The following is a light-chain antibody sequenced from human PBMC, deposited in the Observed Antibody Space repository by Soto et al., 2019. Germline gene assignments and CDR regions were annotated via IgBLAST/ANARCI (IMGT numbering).Light chain of an antibody. V-gene: IGLV2-14*01. CDR1: SSDIGRYNF. CDR3: TSYSITSPYV. Sequence: SVLTQPASMSESHGQSITISCTGTSSDIGRYNFVSWYQHHPGKAPKLIIYEATKRRSVVSYRCTGYKSGYAASLTISGLQSEDEADYCCTSYSITSPYVFGTGTKVTVL. J-gene: IGLJ1*01. CDR2: EAT.